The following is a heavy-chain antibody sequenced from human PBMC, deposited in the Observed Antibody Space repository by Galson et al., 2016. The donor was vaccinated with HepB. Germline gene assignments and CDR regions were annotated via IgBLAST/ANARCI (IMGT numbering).Heavy chain of an antibody. J-gene: IGHJ2*01. CDR2: VFYDDSRK. D-gene: IGHD2-2*01. CDR3: VRDISSSHFDL. V-gene: IGHV3-30*04. CDR1: EFTFSTYA. Sequence: SLRLSCAASEFTFSTYAIHWVRQAPGKGLEWVAVVFYDDSRKYYADFVKGRFSISRDNSKSSLYLDMSSLRAEDTAVYYCVRDISSSHFDLWGRGTLVTVTS.